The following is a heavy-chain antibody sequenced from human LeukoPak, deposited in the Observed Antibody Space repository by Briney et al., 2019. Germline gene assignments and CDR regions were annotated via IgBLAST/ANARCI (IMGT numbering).Heavy chain of an antibody. D-gene: IGHD6-13*01. CDR1: GFTFSSYG. Sequence: GGSLRLSCAASGFTFSSYGMHWVRQAPGKGLEWVAVIWYDGSNKYYADSVKSRFTISRDNSKNTLYLQMNSLRAEDTAVYYCARQLAAPGTRGFDYWGQGTLVTVSS. CDR3: ARQLAAPGTRGFDY. V-gene: IGHV3-33*01. CDR2: IWYDGSNK. J-gene: IGHJ4*02.